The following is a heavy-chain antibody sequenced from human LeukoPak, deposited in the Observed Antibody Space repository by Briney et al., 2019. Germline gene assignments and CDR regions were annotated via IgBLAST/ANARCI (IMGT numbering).Heavy chain of an antibody. CDR3: ARADYYDSSGYYFFSGFVY. J-gene: IGHJ4*02. Sequence: GASVKVSCKASGYTFTNYYVHWVRQAPGQGLEWMGIINPGGGSTSYAQKLQGRVTMTRDTSTSTVYMELSSLRSEDTAVYYCARADYYDSSGYYFFSGFVYWGQGTLVTISS. D-gene: IGHD3-22*01. CDR1: GYTFTNYY. V-gene: IGHV1-46*01. CDR2: INPGGGST.